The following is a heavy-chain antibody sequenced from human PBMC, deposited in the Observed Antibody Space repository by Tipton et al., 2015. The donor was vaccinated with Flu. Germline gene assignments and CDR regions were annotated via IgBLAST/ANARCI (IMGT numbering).Heavy chain of an antibody. CDR3: ARRDYSNYVSDPKNWFDS. CDR1: GSSISQPYS. D-gene: IGHD4-11*01. V-gene: IGHV4-38-2*01. CDR2: IYHGGSS. Sequence: TLSLTCAVSGSSISQPYSWGWIRQAPGKGLEWIGPIYHGGSSHYNPSLRRRVITSVDLYNNQFSLRLSSVTAADTAIYYCARRDYSNYVSDPKNWFDSWGQGTLVTVSS. J-gene: IGHJ5*01.